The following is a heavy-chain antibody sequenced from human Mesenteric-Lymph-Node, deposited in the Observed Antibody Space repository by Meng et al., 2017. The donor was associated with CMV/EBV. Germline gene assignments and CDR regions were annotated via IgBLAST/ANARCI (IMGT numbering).Heavy chain of an antibody. CDR1: GFTFSSYW. CDR3: AREGGNYYYGMDV. CDR2: IKQDGSEK. V-gene: IGHV3-7*03. D-gene: IGHD1-26*01. Sequence: GESLKISCAASGFTFSSYWMSWVRQAPGKGLEWVANIKQDGSEKYYVDSVKGRFTIFRDNAKNSLYLQMNSLRAEDTALYHCAREGGNYYYGMDVWGQGTTVTVSS. J-gene: IGHJ6*02.